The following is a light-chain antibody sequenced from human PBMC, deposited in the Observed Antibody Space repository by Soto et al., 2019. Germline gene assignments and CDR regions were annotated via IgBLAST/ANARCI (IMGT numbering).Light chain of an antibody. CDR1: SGHSSDA. Sequence: QPVLTQSPSASASLGASVKLTCTLSSGHSSDANAWHQHQPEKGPRYLMKLNSDGTHSKGDGIPDRFSGSTSGAERYLTISSLQSEDEAEYYCQTWGTGIGVFGGGTQLTVL. V-gene: IGLV4-69*01. CDR3: QTWGTGIGV. J-gene: IGLJ2*01. CDR2: LNSDGTH.